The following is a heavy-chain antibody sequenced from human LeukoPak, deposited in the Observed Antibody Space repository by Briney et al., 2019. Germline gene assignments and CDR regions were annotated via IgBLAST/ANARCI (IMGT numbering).Heavy chain of an antibody. CDR2: IIPIFGTA. D-gene: IGHD6-13*01. CDR1: GGTFSTYA. V-gene: IGHV1-69*13. J-gene: IGHJ5*02. CDR3: ARGRILIAAAGTDVFDP. Sequence: ASVKVSFKSSGGTFSTYAIIWVRQAPGQGLEWMGGIIPIFGTANYAQKFQGRVTITADESTSTASMDLSSLRSEDTAVYYCARGRILIAAAGTDVFDPWGQGTLVTVSS.